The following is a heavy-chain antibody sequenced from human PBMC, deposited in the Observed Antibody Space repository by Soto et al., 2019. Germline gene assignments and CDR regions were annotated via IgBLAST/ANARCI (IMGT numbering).Heavy chain of an antibody. J-gene: IGHJ4*02. CDR2: IYPNDSRV. CDR3: AREQYNWKI. D-gene: IGHD1-20*01. V-gene: IGHV5-51*01. CDR1: GYRFSSYW. Sequence: GESLKISCQTSGYRFSSYWIVWVRQMPGKGLEWMGIIYPNDSRVKYNPSLKSRVTISEDASKNQVSLRLTSVTAADTAVYFCAREQYNWKIWGQGTLVTVPS.